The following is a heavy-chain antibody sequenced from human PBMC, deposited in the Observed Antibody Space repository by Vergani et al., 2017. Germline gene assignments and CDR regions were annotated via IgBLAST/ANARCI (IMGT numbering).Heavy chain of an antibody. Sequence: EVQLVESGGGLVKPGGSLRLSCAASGFTFSNAWMSWVRQAPGKGLEWVGRIKSKTDGGTTDYAAPVKGRFTISRDDSKNTLYLQMNSLKTEDTAVYYCTTDYYDSSGYYYVSSVYWGQGTLVTVSS. CDR3: TTDYYDSSGYYYVSSVY. J-gene: IGHJ4*02. CDR1: GFTFSNAW. CDR2: IKSKTDGGTT. D-gene: IGHD3-22*01. V-gene: IGHV3-15*01.